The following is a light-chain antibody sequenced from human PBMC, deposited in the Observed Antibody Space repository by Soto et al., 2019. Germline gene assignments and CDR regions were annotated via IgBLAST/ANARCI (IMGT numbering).Light chain of an antibody. Sequence: DIQMPQSHYPLSASVGDRFTITCLASQSVSNWLAWYQQKPGKAPNLLIYAASTLQSGVPSRFSGSGSGTDFTLTISSLQPEDVATYYCQKYFSALWTFGHVTKVDI. CDR3: QKYFSALWT. CDR1: QSVSNW. V-gene: IGKV1-27*01. J-gene: IGKJ1*01. CDR2: AAS.